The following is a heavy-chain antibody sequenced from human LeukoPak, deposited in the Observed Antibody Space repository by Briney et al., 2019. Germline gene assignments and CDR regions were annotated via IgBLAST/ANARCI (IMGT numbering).Heavy chain of an antibody. CDR1: GVSINTCCYY. CDR2: KYYSGST. D-gene: IGHD5-18*01. CDR3: ARGRSYGFDFDS. J-gene: IGHJ4*02. Sequence: SETLSLTCDVSGVSINTCCYYWTWIRQPPGQGLEWLGYKYYSGSTRYNSSLRSRLTISLDSSKNQFSLRLTSVTAADTAVYYCARGRSYGFDFDSWGPGTLVIVSS. V-gene: IGHV4-61*01.